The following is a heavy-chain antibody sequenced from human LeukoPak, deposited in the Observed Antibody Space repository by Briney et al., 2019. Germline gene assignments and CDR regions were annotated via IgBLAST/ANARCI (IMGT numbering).Heavy chain of an antibody. CDR3: ARTAVAITLYYFDY. CDR2: IKQDGSEK. Sequence: PGGSLRLSCAASGFTLSSYWMSWVRQAPGKGLEWVANIKQDGSEKYYVDSVKGRFTISRDNAKNSLYLQMNSLRAEDTAVYYCARTAVAITLYYFDYWGQGTLVTVSS. D-gene: IGHD6-19*01. J-gene: IGHJ4*02. CDR1: GFTLSSYW. V-gene: IGHV3-7*01.